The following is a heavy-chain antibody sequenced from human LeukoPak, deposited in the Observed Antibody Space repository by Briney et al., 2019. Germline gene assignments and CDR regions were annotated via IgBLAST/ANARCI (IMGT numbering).Heavy chain of an antibody. J-gene: IGHJ4*02. CDR3: EKDLRDTMIVVETGPGFDY. Sequence: GGSLCLSCAASGFTFSSYAMSWVRHPPGKGLGWVSAISSSGGSTYYADSVERGITISRHNSKNTLYLQMNSLSAQDTAVYYCEKDLRDTMIVVETGPGFDYWGQGTLVTVSS. CDR2: ISSSGGST. D-gene: IGHD3-22*01. V-gene: IGHV3-23*01. CDR1: GFTFSSYA.